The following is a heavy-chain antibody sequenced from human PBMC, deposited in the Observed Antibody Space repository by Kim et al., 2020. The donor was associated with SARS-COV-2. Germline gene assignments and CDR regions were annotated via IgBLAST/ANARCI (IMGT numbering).Heavy chain of an antibody. CDR1: GYTFTSYG. V-gene: IGHV1-18*01. Sequence: ASVKVSCKASGYTFTSYGISWVRQAPGQGLEWRGWISAYNGNTNYAQKLQGRVTMTTDTSTSTAYMELRSLRSDDTAVYYCARRSVKVRFLEWSYAFDIWGQGTMVTVSS. J-gene: IGHJ3*02. CDR3: ARRSVKVRFLEWSYAFDI. CDR2: ISAYNGNT. D-gene: IGHD3-3*01.